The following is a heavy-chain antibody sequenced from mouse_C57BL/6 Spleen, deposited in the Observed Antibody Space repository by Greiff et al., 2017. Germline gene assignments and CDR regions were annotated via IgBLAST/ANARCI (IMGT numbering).Heavy chain of an antibody. CDR1: GFTFNTYA. Sequence: EVKLLESGGGLVQPKGSLKLSCAASGFTFNTYAMPWVRQAPGKGLEWVARIRRKSSNYATYYADSVKARFTISRDDSQTMLYLQMNKLEAADTAMCYCVREAAYWGQGTLVTVSA. CDR2: IRRKSSNYAT. J-gene: IGHJ3*01. V-gene: IGHV10-3*01. CDR3: VREAAY.